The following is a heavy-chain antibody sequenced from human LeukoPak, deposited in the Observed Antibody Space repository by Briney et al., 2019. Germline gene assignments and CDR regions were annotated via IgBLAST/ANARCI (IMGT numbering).Heavy chain of an antibody. J-gene: IGHJ5*02. Sequence: ASVKVSCKXSGYTFTGYYIHWVRQAPGQGLECMGWINPNSGGTNYAQKFQGRVTMTRDTSISTAYMELSRLRLDDTAVYYCVRGGSGSYFSWLDPWGQGTLVTVSS. CDR2: INPNSGGT. V-gene: IGHV1-2*02. CDR3: VRGGSGSYFSWLDP. CDR1: GYTFTGYY. D-gene: IGHD3-10*01.